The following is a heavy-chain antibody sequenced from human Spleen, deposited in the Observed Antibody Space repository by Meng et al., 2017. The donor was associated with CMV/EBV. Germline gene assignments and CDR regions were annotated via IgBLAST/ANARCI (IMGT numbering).Heavy chain of an antibody. Sequence: SGYTFTGYYIHWVRQAPGQGLEWMGWINPNSGSTNYAQNFQGRVTITRDTSISTAYMELSRLRSDDTAVYYCARDLSNWNYGGCVDSWGQGTLVTVSS. CDR3: ARDLSNWNYGGCVDS. J-gene: IGHJ4*02. CDR2: INPNSGST. D-gene: IGHD1-7*01. V-gene: IGHV1-2*02. CDR1: GYTFTGYY.